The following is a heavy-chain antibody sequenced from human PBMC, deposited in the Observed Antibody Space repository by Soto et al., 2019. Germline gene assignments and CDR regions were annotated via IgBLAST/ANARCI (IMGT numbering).Heavy chain of an antibody. Sequence: ASVKVSCKASGYTFTSYYMHWVRQAPGQGLEWMGIINPSGGSTSYAQKFQGRVAMTRDTSTSTVYMELSSLRSEDTAVYYCARVYGSGSPNYYYYGMDVWGQGTTVTVSS. D-gene: IGHD3-10*01. CDR2: INPSGGST. V-gene: IGHV1-46*03. CDR1: GYTFTSYY. J-gene: IGHJ6*02. CDR3: ARVYGSGSPNYYYYGMDV.